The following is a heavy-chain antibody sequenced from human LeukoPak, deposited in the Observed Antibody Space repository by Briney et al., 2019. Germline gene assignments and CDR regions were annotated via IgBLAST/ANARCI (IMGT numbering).Heavy chain of an antibody. V-gene: IGHV3-30*02. J-gene: IGHJ4*02. CDR1: GFTFSSYG. CDR3: ANLFDY. Sequence: QPGGSLRLSCAASGFTFSSYGIHWVRQAPGKGLEWVAFIRYDASNKYYADSVKGRFTISRDNSKNTLYLQMNSLRAEDTAVYYCANLFDYWGQGTLVTVSS. CDR2: IRYDASNK.